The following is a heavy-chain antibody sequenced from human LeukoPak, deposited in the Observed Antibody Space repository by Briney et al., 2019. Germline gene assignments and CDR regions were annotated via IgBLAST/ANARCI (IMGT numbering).Heavy chain of an antibody. J-gene: IGHJ4*02. CDR3: AREYCSGGSCYVYYFDY. V-gene: IGHV3-66*02. CDR2: IYSGGST. Sequence: PGGSLRLSCAASGFTVGSNYMNWVRQAPGKGLEWVSIIYSGGSTYYADSVKGRFTISRDTSKNTVYLQMNSLRAEDTAVYYCAREYCSGGSCYVYYFDYWGQGTLVTVSS. D-gene: IGHD2-15*01. CDR1: GFTVGSNY.